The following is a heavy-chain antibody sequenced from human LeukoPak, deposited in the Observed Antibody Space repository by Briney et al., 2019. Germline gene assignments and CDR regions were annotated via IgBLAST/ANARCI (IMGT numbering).Heavy chain of an antibody. CDR1: GYTFTSYD. CDR2: MNPNSGNT. V-gene: IGHV1-8*01. Sequence: ASLKVSCKASGYTFTSYDINWVRQATGQGLEWMGWMNPNSGNTGYAQKFQGRVTMTRNTSISTAYMELSSLRSEDTAVYYCARAPVVPAASGHYYYYMDVWGKGTTVTVSS. CDR3: ARAPVVPAASGHYYYYMDV. J-gene: IGHJ6*03. D-gene: IGHD2-2*01.